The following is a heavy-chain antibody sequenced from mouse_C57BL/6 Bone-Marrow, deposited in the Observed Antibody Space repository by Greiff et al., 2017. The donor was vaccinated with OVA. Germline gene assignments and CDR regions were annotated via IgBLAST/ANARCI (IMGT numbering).Heavy chain of an antibody. CDR1: GYTFTSYW. CDR3: ARGLYDGYCFDY. Sequence: VQLQQPGAELVRPGSSVKLSCKASGYTFTSYWMDWVKQRPGQGLEWIGNIYPSDSETHYNQKFKDKATLTVDKSSSTAYMQLSSLTSEDSAVYYCARGLYDGYCFDYWGQGTTLTVSS. V-gene: IGHV1-61*01. D-gene: IGHD2-3*01. J-gene: IGHJ2*01. CDR2: IYPSDSET.